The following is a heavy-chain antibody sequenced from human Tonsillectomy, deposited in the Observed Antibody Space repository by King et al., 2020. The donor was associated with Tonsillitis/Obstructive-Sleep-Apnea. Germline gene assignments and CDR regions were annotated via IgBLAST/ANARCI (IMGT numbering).Heavy chain of an antibody. CDR2: IRSKAYGGTT. Sequence: VQLVESGGGLEQPGRSLRLSCEGSGFTFGDYSMTWVRQAPGRGLEWVGLIRSKAYGGTTEYAASVKGRFTMSRDDSKSTAYLQMNSLKIEDTAVYYLTRTPYVWGSDRYYYRLDLWGQGTTVTVSS. V-gene: IGHV3-49*04. CDR1: GFTFGDYS. CDR3: TRTPYVWGSDRYYYRLDL. D-gene: IGHD3-16*02. J-gene: IGHJ6*02.